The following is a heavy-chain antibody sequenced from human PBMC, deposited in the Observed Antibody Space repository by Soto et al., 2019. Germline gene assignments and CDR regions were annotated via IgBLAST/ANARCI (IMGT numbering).Heavy chain of an antibody. J-gene: IGHJ6*02. D-gene: IGHD3-10*01. V-gene: IGHV1-69*06. CDR3: ARSYYGSGSYWFYGMDV. CDR1: GYTFTSYG. CDR2: IIPSFATG. Sequence: GASVKVSCKASGYTFTSYGISWVRQAPGQGLEWMGWIIPSFATGNSAPEFQGRLTITANKPTTKAYMELSSLRSEDTAVDYCARSYYGSGSYWFYGMDVWGQGTTVTVSS.